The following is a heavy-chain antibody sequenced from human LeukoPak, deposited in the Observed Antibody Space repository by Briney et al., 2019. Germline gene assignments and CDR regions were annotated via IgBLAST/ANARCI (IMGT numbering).Heavy chain of an antibody. CDR1: GFPFSPYT. Sequence: GGSLRLSCATSGFPFSPYTVNWVRQAPGKGLEWVSFISSSNSHIYYADSVKGRFTISRDNAKNSLYLQMNSLRAEDTAVYYCARDHYYYDSSGSHDAFDIWGQGTMVTVSS. V-gene: IGHV3-21*01. CDR3: ARDHYYYDSSGSHDAFDI. CDR2: ISSSNSHI. J-gene: IGHJ3*02. D-gene: IGHD3-22*01.